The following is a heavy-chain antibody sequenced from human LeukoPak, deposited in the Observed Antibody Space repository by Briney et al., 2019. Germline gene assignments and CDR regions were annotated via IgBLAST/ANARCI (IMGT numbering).Heavy chain of an antibody. Sequence: PGGSLRLSCAASGFTFSSQNMNWARQAPGKGLEWVAYISTSDDSTKYADSVEGRFTISRDNVENSLYLLMNSLRVDDNAVYYCVKDGWLDYCAQRIVVTVSS. CDR3: VKDGWLDY. D-gene: IGHD6-19*01. CDR2: ISTSDDST. CDR1: GFTFSSQN. V-gene: IGHV3-21*01. J-gene: IGHJ4*02.